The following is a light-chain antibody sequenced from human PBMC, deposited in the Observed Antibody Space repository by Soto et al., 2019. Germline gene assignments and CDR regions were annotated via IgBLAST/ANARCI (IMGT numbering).Light chain of an antibody. CDR3: CSYAHTSRV. Sequence: QSALTQPRSVSGSPGQSVTFSCTGTSGDIGAYNYVSWYQFHPGKAPKMLIYDVNKRPSGVPDRFSGSKSGNTASLTISWLQAEDEADYYCCSYAHTSRVFGGGTKVTVL. V-gene: IGLV2-11*01. CDR1: SGDIGAYNY. CDR2: DVN. J-gene: IGLJ3*02.